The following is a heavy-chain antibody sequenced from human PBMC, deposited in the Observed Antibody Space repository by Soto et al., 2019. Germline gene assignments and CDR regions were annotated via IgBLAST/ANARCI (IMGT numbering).Heavy chain of an antibody. CDR2: ISGSGGST. CDR3: AKGDYVWGSYQKIVRYYFDY. J-gene: IGHJ4*02. D-gene: IGHD3-16*02. V-gene: IGHV3-23*01. CDR1: GFTFSSYA. Sequence: EVQLLESGGGLVQPGGSLRLSCAASGFTFSSYAMSWVRQAPGKGLEWVSAISGSGGSTYYADSVKGRFTISRDNSKNTLYLQMNSLRAEDTAVYYCAKGDYVWGSYQKIVRYYFDYWGQGTLVTVSS.